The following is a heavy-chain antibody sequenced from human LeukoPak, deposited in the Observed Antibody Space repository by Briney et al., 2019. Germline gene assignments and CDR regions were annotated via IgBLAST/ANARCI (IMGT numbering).Heavy chain of an antibody. D-gene: IGHD5-24*01. Sequence: GGSLRLSCAASGFPFSSYWMSWVRQAPGKGLEWVANIKPDRSEKSYVDSVKGRFTISRDNAKNSLYLQMNSLRAEDTAVYYCARGQMAGYWGQGTLVTVSS. CDR2: IKPDRSEK. CDR3: ARGQMAGY. V-gene: IGHV3-7*05. CDR1: GFPFSSYW. J-gene: IGHJ4*02.